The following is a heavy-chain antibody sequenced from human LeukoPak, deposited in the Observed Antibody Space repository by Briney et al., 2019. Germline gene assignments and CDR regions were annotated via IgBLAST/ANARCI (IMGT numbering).Heavy chain of an antibody. CDR1: GFTFSNYA. D-gene: IGHD3-9*01. Sequence: GASLRLSCAASGFTFSNYAMSWERQAPGNGLEWVSAVSGRDDSTYYADSVKGRFTISRDNSKNTLYLQMNSLRAEDTAVYYCAKWGDYDILTGYYDSDYWGQGTLVTVSS. CDR3: AKWGDYDILTGYYDSDY. CDR2: VSGRDDST. J-gene: IGHJ4*02. V-gene: IGHV3-23*01.